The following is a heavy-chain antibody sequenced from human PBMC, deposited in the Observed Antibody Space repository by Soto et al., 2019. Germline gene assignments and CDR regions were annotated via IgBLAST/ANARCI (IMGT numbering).Heavy chain of an antibody. CDR2: TYYRSKWYN. V-gene: IGHV6-1*01. D-gene: IGHD6-19*01. CDR3: PRAIRIAVAGKNWFDP. Sequence: SHTLSLTCAISGDSVSSNSAAWNWIRQSPSRGLEWLGRTYYRSKWYNDYAVSVKSRITINPDTSKNQFSLQLNSVTPEDTAVYYCPRAIRIAVAGKNWFDPWGQGTLVTVSS. J-gene: IGHJ5*02. CDR1: GDSVSSNSAA.